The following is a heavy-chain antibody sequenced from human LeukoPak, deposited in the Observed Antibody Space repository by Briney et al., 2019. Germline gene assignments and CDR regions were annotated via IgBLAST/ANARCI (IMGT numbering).Heavy chain of an antibody. D-gene: IGHD1-26*01. CDR3: ARVLRGGNLDMLFDY. CDR1: GITFSSYG. V-gene: IGHV3-23*01. J-gene: IGHJ4*02. CDR2: ISSTGGTT. Sequence: PGGSLRLSCAASGITFSSYGMSWVRQAPGKGLEWVSSISSTGGTTYYADSVKGRFTISRDNSKNTLYLQMNSLRTEDTAVYYCARVLRGGNLDMLFDYWGQGTLVTVSP.